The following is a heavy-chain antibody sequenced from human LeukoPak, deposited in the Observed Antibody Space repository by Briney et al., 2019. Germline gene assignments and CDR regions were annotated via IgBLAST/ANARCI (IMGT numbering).Heavy chain of an antibody. CDR1: GGSFSGYY. CDR2: INHSGST. V-gene: IGHV4-34*01. Sequence: SETLSLTCAVYGGSFSGYYWSWIRQPPGKGLEWIGEINHSGSTNYNPSLKSRVTISVDTSKNQFSLKLSSVTAADTPVYYCARKNYDILTGYQITGYYYYYYMDVWGKGTTVTISS. CDR3: ARKNYDILTGYQITGYYYYYYMDV. J-gene: IGHJ6*03. D-gene: IGHD3-9*01.